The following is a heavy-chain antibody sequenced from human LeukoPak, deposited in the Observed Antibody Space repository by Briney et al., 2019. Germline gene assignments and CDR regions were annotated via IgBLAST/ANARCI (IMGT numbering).Heavy chain of an antibody. V-gene: IGHV4-34*01. J-gene: IGHJ6*02. CDR2: INHSGST. CDR1: GGSFSGSY. D-gene: IGHD4-17*01. CDR3: ARVMTTVTTFKTYSYGMDV. Sequence: PSETLSLTCAVYGGSFSGSYRTWIRQPPGKGLEWIGEINHSGSTNYNPSLKSRVTISLDTSKNQFSLRLSSVTAADTAVYYCARVMTTVTTFKTYSYGMDVWGQGTTVTVSS.